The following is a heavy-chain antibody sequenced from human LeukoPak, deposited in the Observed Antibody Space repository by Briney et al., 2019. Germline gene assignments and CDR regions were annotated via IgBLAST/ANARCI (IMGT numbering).Heavy chain of an antibody. D-gene: IGHD3-22*01. V-gene: IGHV3-74*01. J-gene: IGHJ3*01. Sequence: GGSLRLSCAASGFTLRRYWMHWVRQAPGKGLVWVSRVNGDGSSTNYADSVKGRFTISRDNAKNTLYLQMNSLGAEDTAVYYCARGYYDSRGLAFDVWGQGTMATVSS. CDR3: ARGYYDSRGLAFDV. CDR2: VNGDGSST. CDR1: GFTLRRYW.